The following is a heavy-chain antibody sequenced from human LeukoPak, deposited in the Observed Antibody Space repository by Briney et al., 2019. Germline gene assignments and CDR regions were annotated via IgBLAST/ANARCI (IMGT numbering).Heavy chain of an antibody. J-gene: IGHJ4*02. Sequence: GASVKVSCKASGGTFSSYAISWVRQAPGQGLEWMGRIIPILGIANYAQKFQGRVTITADKSTSTAYMELSSLRSEDTAVYYCARDPGLRWQFDYWGQGTLVTVSS. CDR3: ARDPGLRWQFDY. D-gene: IGHD4-23*01. CDR1: GGTFSSYA. V-gene: IGHV1-69*04. CDR2: IIPILGIA.